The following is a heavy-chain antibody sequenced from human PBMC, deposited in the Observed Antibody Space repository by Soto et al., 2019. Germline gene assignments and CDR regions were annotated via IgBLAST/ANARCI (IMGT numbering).Heavy chain of an antibody. V-gene: IGHV5-10-1*01. D-gene: IGHD6-13*01. CDR2: IDPSDSYT. CDR1: GYSFTSYW. CDR3: ARHLISSSGPPATGYTYGMDV. J-gene: IGHJ6*02. Sequence: GESLKISCKGSGYSFTSYWISWVRQMPGKGLEWMGRIDPSDSYTNYSPSFQGHVTISADKSISTAYLQWSSLKASDTAMYYCARHLISSSGPPATGYTYGMDVWGQGTTVTVPS.